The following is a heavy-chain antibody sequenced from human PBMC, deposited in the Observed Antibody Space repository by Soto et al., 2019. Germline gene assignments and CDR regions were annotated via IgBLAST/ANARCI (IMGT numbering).Heavy chain of an antibody. J-gene: IGHJ6*02. D-gene: IGHD6-13*01. CDR3: ARGSMAAAGPLYPKFTGDRDYYYGMDV. CDR1: GGSFSGYY. Sequence: LTCAVYGGSFSGYYWSWIRQPPGKGLEWIGEINHSGSTNYNPSLKSRVTISVDTSKNQFSLKLSSVTAADTAVYYCARGSMAAAGPLYPKFTGDRDYYYGMDVWGQGTTVTVSS. V-gene: IGHV4-34*01. CDR2: INHSGST.